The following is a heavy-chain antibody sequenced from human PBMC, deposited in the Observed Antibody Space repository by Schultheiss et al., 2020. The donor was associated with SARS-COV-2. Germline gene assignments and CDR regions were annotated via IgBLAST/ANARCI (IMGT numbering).Heavy chain of an antibody. D-gene: IGHD2-8*01. CDR2: IYYSGST. CDR3: ASEEGYCTNGVCYTNLGY. V-gene: IGHV4-39*01. CDR1: GGSISSSSYY. J-gene: IGHJ4*02. Sequence: SQTLSLTCTVSGGSISSSSYYWGWIRQPPGKGLEWIGSIYYSGSTYYNPSLKSRVTISVDTSKNQFSLKLSSVTAADTAVYYCASEEGYCTNGVCYTNLGYWGQGTLVTVSS.